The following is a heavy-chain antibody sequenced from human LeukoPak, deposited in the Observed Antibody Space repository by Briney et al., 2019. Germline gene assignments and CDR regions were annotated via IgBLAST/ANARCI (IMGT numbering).Heavy chain of an antibody. Sequence: TGGSLRLSCAASGFTFSDFWMHWVRQAPGKGLEWVSYISSSSSTIYYADSVKGRFTISRDNAKNSLYLQMNSLRAEDTAVYYCAPGSGWYFDYWGQGTLVTVSS. V-gene: IGHV3-48*04. CDR1: GFTFSDFW. D-gene: IGHD6-19*01. CDR3: APGSGWYFDY. CDR2: ISSSSSTI. J-gene: IGHJ4*02.